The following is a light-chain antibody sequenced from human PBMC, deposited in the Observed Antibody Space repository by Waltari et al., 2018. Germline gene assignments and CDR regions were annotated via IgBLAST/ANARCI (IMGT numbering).Light chain of an antibody. CDR2: QAS. CDR3: QQYDHYPWT. J-gene: IGKJ1*01. Sequence: DIQMTQSPSTLSASVGDRVTITCRTSQGISSWLAWYQQTPGKAPKRLIYQASTLEIGVPSRFSGSGSGTEFTLTISSLQPDDSATYYCQQYDHYPWTFGQGTKVELK. CDR1: QGISSW. V-gene: IGKV1-5*03.